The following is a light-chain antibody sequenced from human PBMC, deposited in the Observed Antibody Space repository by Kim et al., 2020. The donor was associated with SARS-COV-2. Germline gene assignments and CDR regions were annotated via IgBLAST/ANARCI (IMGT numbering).Light chain of an antibody. J-gene: IGKJ4*01. CDR1: QSVSSDY. V-gene: IGKV3-20*01. CDR2: GAS. CDR3: QQSGSSPLT. Sequence: SPGERATLSCRASQSVSSDYVAWYQQKPGQAPRLLIYGASSRATGIPDRFSGSGSATDFTLTISRLEPEDFAVYYCQQSGSSPLTFGGGTKVDIK.